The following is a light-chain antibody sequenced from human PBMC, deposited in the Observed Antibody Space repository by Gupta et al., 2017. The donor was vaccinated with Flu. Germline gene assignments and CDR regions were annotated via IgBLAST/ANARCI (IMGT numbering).Light chain of an antibody. J-gene: IGKJ4*02. CDR1: RRSSNC. V-gene: IGKV1-39*01. Sequence: TQMTHSPSSLSAAVGDRVTITCRARRRSSNCLYWYQQKPGRAPNLRIYDASRVQSGVPSRFSGSGSGTDVSLTINRLQPEDVATYYGQQCDNAPNTFGGGTKLEI. CDR3: QQCDNAPNT. CDR2: DAS.